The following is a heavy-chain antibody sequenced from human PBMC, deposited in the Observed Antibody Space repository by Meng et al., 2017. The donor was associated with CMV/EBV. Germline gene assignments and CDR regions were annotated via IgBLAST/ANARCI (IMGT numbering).Heavy chain of an antibody. J-gene: IGHJ4*02. D-gene: IGHD2-2*02. CDR2: INAGNGDT. V-gene: IGHV1-3*01. Sequence: CVRQAPGKRREWMGGINAGNGDTKSSQKLQGRIISTRDTAASTVEMELSSQRIEDTAVYDWARTRTYCASNSCYTGGYYFDYWGQGTLVTVSS. CDR3: ARTRTYCASNSCYTGGYYFDY.